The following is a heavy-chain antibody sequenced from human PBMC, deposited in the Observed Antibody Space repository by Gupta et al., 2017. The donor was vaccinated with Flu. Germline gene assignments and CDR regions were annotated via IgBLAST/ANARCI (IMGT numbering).Heavy chain of an antibody. Sequence: QLVQSGAEVKKPGESLKISCRASGSNFATSWTAWVRQMPGKGLEWMGIIYPGDSDTRYSPSFQGQVTMSADESTSTAYLQWSSLRASDTAIYYCARLGVTVIQINYFDIWGQGTLVTVSS. D-gene: IGHD2-21*02. CDR2: IYPGDSDT. CDR1: GSNFATSW. J-gene: IGHJ4*02. V-gene: IGHV5-51*01. CDR3: ARLGVTVIQINYFDI.